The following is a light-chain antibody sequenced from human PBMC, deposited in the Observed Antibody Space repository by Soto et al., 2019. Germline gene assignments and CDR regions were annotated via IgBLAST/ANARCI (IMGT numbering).Light chain of an antibody. J-gene: IGLJ2*01. CDR1: SSNIGSNT. V-gene: IGLV1-44*01. CDR2: SNN. Sequence: QSVLTQPPSASGTPGQRVTISCSGSSSNIGSNTVNWYQQLPGTAPKLVIYSNNQRPSGVPDRFSGSKSGTSASLAISGLQFEVEADYYCVAGDATLIVYVVFGGGTKVTIL. CDR3: VAGDATLIVYVV.